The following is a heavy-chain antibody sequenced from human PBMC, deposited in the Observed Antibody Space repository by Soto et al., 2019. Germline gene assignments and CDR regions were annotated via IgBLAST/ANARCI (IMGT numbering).Heavy chain of an antibody. D-gene: IGHD3-10*01. V-gene: IGHV4-59*08. J-gene: IGHJ6*02. CDR1: GGSISSYY. CDR2: VHHSWGS. Sequence: QVQLQESGPGLVKPSETLSLSCTVSGGSISSYYWSWFRQSPGKRMEWIGYVHHSWGSSYNPSLQSRVAISLAPSKSQFSLQVTSVTATDTAVYYCARQGFGPLHGLVDVWGQGTTVTVSS. CDR3: ARQGFGPLHGLVDV.